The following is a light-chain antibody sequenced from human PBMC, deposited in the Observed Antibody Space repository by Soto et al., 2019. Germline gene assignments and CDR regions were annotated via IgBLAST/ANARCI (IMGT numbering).Light chain of an antibody. V-gene: IGKV1-5*03. CDR3: QQYNSYPYT. Sequence: DIQMTQSPSTLSASVGDRVTITCRASQSISSWLAWYQQKPGKAPKLLIYKASSLASGVPSRFSGSGAGTEFTLTISSLQPDDCATYYCQQYNSYPYTFGQGTKLEIK. CDR1: QSISSW. CDR2: KAS. J-gene: IGKJ2*01.